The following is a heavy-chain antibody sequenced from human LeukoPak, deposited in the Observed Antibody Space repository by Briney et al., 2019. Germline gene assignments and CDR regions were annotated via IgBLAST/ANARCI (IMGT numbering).Heavy chain of an antibody. CDR1: GYTFTTYD. D-gene: IGHD3-10*01. J-gene: IGHJ4*02. CDR2: MNPNSGNT. Sequence: ASVKVSCKASGYTFTTYDINWVRQATGQGLEWMGGMNPNSGNTGYAQKFQGRVTMTRNTSMSTAYMELSRLRSEDTAVYYCARANYYGSGKKDLDYWGQGTLVTVSS. V-gene: IGHV1-8*01. CDR3: ARANYYGSGKKDLDY.